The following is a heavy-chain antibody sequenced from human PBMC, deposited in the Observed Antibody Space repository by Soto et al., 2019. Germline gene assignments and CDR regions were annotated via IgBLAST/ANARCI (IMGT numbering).Heavy chain of an antibody. CDR2: ISAYNGNT. CDR3: ARGRCSSTSCYARAFDI. CDR1: GSPFPSKV. D-gene: IGHD2-2*01. V-gene: IGHV1-18*01. J-gene: IGHJ3*02. Sequence: QIQLVQSGAEVKKPGASVKVSCKASGSPFPSKVSTGLQQPPDPGLEGLGWISAYNGNTNYAQKLQGRVTMTTDTSTSTAYMELRSLRSDDTAVYYCARGRCSSTSCYARAFDIWGLGTMVTVSS.